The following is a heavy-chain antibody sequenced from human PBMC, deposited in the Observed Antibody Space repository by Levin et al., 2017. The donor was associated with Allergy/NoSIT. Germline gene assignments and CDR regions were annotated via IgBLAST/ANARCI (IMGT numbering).Heavy chain of an antibody. V-gene: IGHV4-34*01. CDR2: INHSGNT. D-gene: IGHD1-1*01. CDR1: GGSFSDYY. Sequence: SETLSLTCAVYGGSFSDYYWSWIRQPPGKGLEWIGEINHSGNTNYNPSLKSRVTISVDTSKNQFSLKLSSVTAADTAVYYCARAGGTENSAPLYWGQGTLVTVSS. CDR3: ARAGGTENSAPLY. J-gene: IGHJ4*02.